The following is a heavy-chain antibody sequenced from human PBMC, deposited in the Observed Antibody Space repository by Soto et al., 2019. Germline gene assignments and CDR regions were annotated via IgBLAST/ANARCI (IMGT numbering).Heavy chain of an antibody. J-gene: IGHJ4*02. V-gene: IGHV3-48*01. D-gene: IGHD4-17*01. CDR3: ARDPTGVGRYGDCFDY. CDR2: ISSSSSTI. Sequence: EVQLVESGGGLVQPGGSLRLSCAASGFTFSSYSMNWVRQAPGKGLEWVSYISSSSSTIYYADSVKGRFTISRDNAKNSLYLQMNSLRAEDTAVYYCARDPTGVGRYGDCFDYWGQGTLVTVSS. CDR1: GFTFSSYS.